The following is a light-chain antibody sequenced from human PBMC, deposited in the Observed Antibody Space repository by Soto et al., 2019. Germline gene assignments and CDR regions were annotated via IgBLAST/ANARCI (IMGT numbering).Light chain of an antibody. CDR1: LPISSY. CDR3: QKYNSSPLT. V-gene: IGKV1-27*01. J-gene: IGKJ4*01. Sequence: DIQMTQSPSSLSASVGDRATLTCRASLPISSYLAWYQQKPGKIPKLLIYAASAWQAGVPARFSGSGSGTDFTLTISSLQPEDFAAYYCQKYNSSPLTFGGGTKVDIK. CDR2: AAS.